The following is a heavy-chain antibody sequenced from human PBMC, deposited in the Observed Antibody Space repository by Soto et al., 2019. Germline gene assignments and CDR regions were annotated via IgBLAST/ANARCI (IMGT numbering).Heavy chain of an antibody. CDR3: ARPYSNSWSTFFDY. V-gene: IGHV1-3*04. J-gene: IGHJ4*02. CDR2: INTGNGDT. Sequence: ASVKVCCKTCGNIFTTYFMHWGLQAPGQRLEWMGWINTGNGDTKYSQQFQGRVTIASDTSASTTDRELSSLRYEDTAVYYCARPYSNSWSTFFDYGGQGTLVTVSS. D-gene: IGHD6-13*01. CDR1: GNIFTTYF.